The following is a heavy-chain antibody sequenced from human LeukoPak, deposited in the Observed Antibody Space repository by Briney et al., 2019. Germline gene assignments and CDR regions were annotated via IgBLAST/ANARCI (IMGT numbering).Heavy chain of an antibody. CDR1: GFTFSSYW. V-gene: IGHV3-7*01. CDR3: ARDYLGSGWYGGAYDY. CDR2: IKQDGSEK. Sequence: PGGSLRLSCAASGFTFSSYWMSWVRQAPGKGLEWVANIKQDGSEKYYVDSVKGRFTISKDNAKNSLYLQMNSLRAEDTAVYYCARDYLGSGWYGGAYDYWGQGTLVTVSS. J-gene: IGHJ4*02. D-gene: IGHD6-19*01.